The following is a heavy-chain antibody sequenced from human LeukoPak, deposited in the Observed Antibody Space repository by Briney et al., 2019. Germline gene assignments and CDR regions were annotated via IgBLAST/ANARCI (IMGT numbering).Heavy chain of an antibody. Sequence: SETLSLTCAVSRGSIINYYWTWVRQSAGKGLEWIGRISDSGTTDYNPSLRSRVVMSVDMSKNQFSLTLMSVTAADTAVYYCAGRTGHNLLDHWGQGIQVTVSS. CDR3: AGRTGHNLLDH. CDR1: RGSIINYY. CDR2: ISDSGTT. J-gene: IGHJ4*02. D-gene: IGHD1-14*01. V-gene: IGHV4-4*07.